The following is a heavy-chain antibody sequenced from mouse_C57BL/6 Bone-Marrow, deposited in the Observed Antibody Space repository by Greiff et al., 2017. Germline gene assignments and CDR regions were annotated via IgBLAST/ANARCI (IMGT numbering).Heavy chain of an antibody. CDR2: IRNKANGYTT. D-gene: IGHD1-1*01. J-gene: IGHJ3*01. CDR3: ARSYGSSYDAY. Sequence: DVQLQESGGGLVQPGGSLSLSCAASGFTFTDYYMSWVRQPPGKALEWLGFIRNKANGYTTEYSASVKGRFTISRDNSQSILYLQMNALRAEDSATYYCARSYGSSYDAYWGQGTLVTVSA. V-gene: IGHV7-3*01. CDR1: GFTFTDYY.